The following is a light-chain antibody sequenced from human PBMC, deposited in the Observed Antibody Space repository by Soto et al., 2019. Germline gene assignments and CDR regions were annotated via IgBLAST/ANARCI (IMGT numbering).Light chain of an antibody. J-gene: IGLJ2*01. CDR1: SSDLGSYNF. CDR3: CSYAASSTSVL. V-gene: IGLV2-23*01. CDR2: EAT. Sequence: QSVLAQPASVSGSPGQSIAISCTGTSSDLGSYNFVSWYQQRPGKAPKLMIYEATKRPSGVSNRFSGSNSGNTASLTISGLQAEDEADYYCCSYAASSTSVLFGGGTKMTV.